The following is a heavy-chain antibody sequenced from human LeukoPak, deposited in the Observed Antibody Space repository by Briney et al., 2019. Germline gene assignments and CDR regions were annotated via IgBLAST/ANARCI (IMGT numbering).Heavy chain of an antibody. J-gene: IGHJ4*02. V-gene: IGHV3-23*01. CDR1: GFTFNTYA. CDR2: ISDSGGRT. Sequence: PGGSLRLSCAASGFTFNTYAMSWVRQAPGKGLEWVSAISDSGGRTYYADSVKGRFTVSRDNSKNTLYLQLNSLRAEDKAVYYCAKRPPFDFWGQGTLVTVSS. D-gene: IGHD1-14*01. CDR3: AKRPPFDF.